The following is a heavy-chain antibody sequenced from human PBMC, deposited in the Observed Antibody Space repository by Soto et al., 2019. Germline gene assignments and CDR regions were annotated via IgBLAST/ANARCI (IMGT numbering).Heavy chain of an antibody. J-gene: IGHJ6*02. Sequence: PSETLSLTCAVSGGSISSSNWWSWVRQPPGKGLEWIGEIYHSGSTNYNPSLKSRVTISVDKSKNQFSLKLSSVTAADTAVYYCARVTVGYYYYYGMDVWGQGTTVTVSS. D-gene: IGHD4-17*01. CDR1: GGSISSSNW. CDR2: IYHSGST. V-gene: IGHV4-4*02. CDR3: ARVTVGYYYYYGMDV.